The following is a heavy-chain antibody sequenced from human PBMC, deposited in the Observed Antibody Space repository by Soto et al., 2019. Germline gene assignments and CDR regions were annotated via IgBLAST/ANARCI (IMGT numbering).Heavy chain of an antibody. CDR3: AGDVRPVLYYDFWSGYYEL. J-gene: IGHJ4*02. CDR2: ISAYNGNT. Sequence: ASVKVSCKASGYTFTGYYMHWVRQAPGQGLEWMGWISAYNGNTNYAQKLQGRVTMTTDTSTSTAYMELRSLRSDDTAVYYCAGDVRPVLYYDFWSGYYELWGQGPRVTVSS. V-gene: IGHV1-18*04. CDR1: GYTFTGYY. D-gene: IGHD3-3*01.